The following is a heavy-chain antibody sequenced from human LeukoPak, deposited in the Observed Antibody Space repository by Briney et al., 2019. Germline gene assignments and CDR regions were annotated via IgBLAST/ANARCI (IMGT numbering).Heavy chain of an antibody. CDR2: ISSNGGST. Sequence: GGSLRLSCSASGFTFSSYAVHWVRQAPGKGLEYVSAISSNGGSTYYADSVKGRFTISRDNSKNMLYLQMNSLRVEDTAVYSCVKDPWAYYSDTSAYGWFDPWGRGTLVTVSS. CDR1: GFTFSSYA. V-gene: IGHV3-64D*09. CDR3: VKDPWAYYSDTSAYGWFDP. J-gene: IGHJ5*02. D-gene: IGHD3-22*01.